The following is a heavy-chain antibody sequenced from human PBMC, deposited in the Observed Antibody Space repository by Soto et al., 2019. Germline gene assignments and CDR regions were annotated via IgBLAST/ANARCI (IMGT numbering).Heavy chain of an antibody. CDR3: ARGEDAFFYYGLDV. J-gene: IGHJ6*02. V-gene: IGHV4-59*01. CDR2: IYDTGISGYTPST. CDR1: GGSITSSY. Sequence: SETLSLTCTVSGGSITSSYWSWIRRPPGKGLEWISYIYDTGISGYTPSTSYNPSLKSLFTMSVDTSKSQYSLKLTSVTAADTAVYYCARGEDAFFYYGLDVWGQGITVT.